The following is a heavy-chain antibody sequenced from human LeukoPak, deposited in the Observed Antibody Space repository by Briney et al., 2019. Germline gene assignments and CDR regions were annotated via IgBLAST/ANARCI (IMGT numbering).Heavy chain of an antibody. CDR3: ARDDAETYYYDSSGYYPKYYYYYYGMDV. Sequence: GGSLRLSCAASGFTFSSYWMSWVRQAPGKGLEWVANIKQDGSEKYYVDSVKGRFTISRDNAKNSLYLQMNSLRAEDTAVYYCARDDAETYYYDSSGYYPKYYYYYYGMDVWGQGTTVTVSS. V-gene: IGHV3-7*01. CDR2: IKQDGSEK. J-gene: IGHJ6*02. D-gene: IGHD3-22*01. CDR1: GFTFSSYW.